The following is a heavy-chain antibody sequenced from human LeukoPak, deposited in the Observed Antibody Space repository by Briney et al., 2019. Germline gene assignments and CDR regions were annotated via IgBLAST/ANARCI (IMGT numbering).Heavy chain of an antibody. J-gene: IGHJ3*02. Sequence: GRSLRLSCAASGFTFDDYAMHWVRQAPGKSLEWVSGISWNSGSIGYADSVKGRFTISRDNAKNSLYLQMNSLRAEDTALYYCAKGSDFWSGSIWGQGTMVTVSS. CDR3: AKGSDFWSGSI. D-gene: IGHD3-3*01. CDR1: GFTFDDYA. CDR2: ISWNSGSI. V-gene: IGHV3-9*01.